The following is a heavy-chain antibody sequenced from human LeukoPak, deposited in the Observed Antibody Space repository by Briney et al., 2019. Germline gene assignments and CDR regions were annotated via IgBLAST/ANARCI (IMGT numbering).Heavy chain of an antibody. CDR2: IRYDGSNK. CDR3: AKGYLGAQQPLDY. J-gene: IGHJ4*02. V-gene: IGHV3-30*02. Sequence: PGGSLRLSCAASGFTFSSYGMHWVRQAPGKGLEWVAFIRYDGSNKYYADSVKGRFTISRDNSKNTLYLQMNSLRAEDTALYYCAKGYLGAQQPLDYWGQGTLVTVSS. CDR1: GFTFSSYG. D-gene: IGHD6-13*01.